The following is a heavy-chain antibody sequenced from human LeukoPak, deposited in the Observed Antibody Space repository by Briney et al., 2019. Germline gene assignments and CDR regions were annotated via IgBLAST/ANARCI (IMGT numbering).Heavy chain of an antibody. Sequence: SETLSLTCTVSGGSISSSGYYWGWIRLPPGKGLEWIGSIYYSESTYYNPSLKSRVTISVDTSKNQSSLKLSSVTAADTAVYYCARLRESGSYLGYFDYWGQGTLVTVSS. J-gene: IGHJ4*02. D-gene: IGHD3-10*01. CDR2: IYYSEST. CDR3: ARLRESGSYLGYFDY. V-gene: IGHV4-39*01. CDR1: GGSISSSGYY.